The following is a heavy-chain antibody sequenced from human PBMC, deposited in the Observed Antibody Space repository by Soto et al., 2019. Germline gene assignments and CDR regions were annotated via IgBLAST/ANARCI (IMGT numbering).Heavy chain of an antibody. J-gene: IGHJ3*02. V-gene: IGHV3-21*01. CDR3: VSPYYYDSSGYTARNAFDI. Sequence: PGGSLRLSCAASGFTFSSYSMNWVRQAPGKGLEWVSSISSSSSYIYYADSVKGRFTISRDNAKNSLYLQMNSLRAEDTAVYYCVSPYYYDSSGYTARNAFDIWGQGTMVTVS. D-gene: IGHD3-22*01. CDR2: ISSSSSYI. CDR1: GFTFSSYS.